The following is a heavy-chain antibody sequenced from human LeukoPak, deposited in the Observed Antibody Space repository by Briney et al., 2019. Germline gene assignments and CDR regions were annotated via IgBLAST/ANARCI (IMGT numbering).Heavy chain of an antibody. V-gene: IGHV3-48*02. CDR3: ARDQAAAGYFDY. CDR1: RFTFSSYS. J-gene: IGHJ4*02. D-gene: IGHD6-13*01. CDR2: ISSSSSTK. Sequence: GGSLRLSCAASRFTFSSYSMTWVRQAPGRGVECVSYISSSSSTKYYADSQKSGFTITRDNATNSQYLQMNSLRDDDTAVYYWARDQAAAGYFDYWGQGTLVTVSS.